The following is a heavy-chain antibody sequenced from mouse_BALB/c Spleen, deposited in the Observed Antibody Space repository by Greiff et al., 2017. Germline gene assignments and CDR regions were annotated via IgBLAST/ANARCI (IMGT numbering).Heavy chain of an antibody. V-gene: IGHV7-3*02. Sequence: EVKVVESGGGLVQPGGSLRLSCATSGFTFTDYYMSWVRQPPGKALEWLGFIRNKANGYTTEYSAYVKGRFTISRDNSQSILYLQMHTLRAEDSATYYCAREVLWYFDVWGAGTTVTVSS. CDR1: GFTFTDYY. J-gene: IGHJ1*01. CDR2: IRNKANGYTT. CDR3: AREVLWYFDV. D-gene: IGHD1-1*01.